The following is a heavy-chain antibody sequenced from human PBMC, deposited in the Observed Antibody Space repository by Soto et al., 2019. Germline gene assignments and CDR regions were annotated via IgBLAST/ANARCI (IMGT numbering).Heavy chain of an antibody. Sequence: EVQLLESGGGLVQPGGSLRLSCAASGFMFSTYAMSWVRQAPGRGPEWVSVISGSGYNTYYADSVKGRFTISRDNSENTLYLQMNSLRAEDTAVYYCAKSRVTTAVTTNFDYWGQGTLVTVSS. CDR1: GFMFSTYA. D-gene: IGHD4-17*01. J-gene: IGHJ4*02. V-gene: IGHV3-23*01. CDR3: AKSRVTTAVTTNFDY. CDR2: ISGSGYNT.